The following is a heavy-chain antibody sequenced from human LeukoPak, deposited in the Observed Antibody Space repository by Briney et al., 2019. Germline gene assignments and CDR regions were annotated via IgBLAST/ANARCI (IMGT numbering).Heavy chain of an antibody. CDR2: INWGGGST. D-gene: IGHD3-3*01. CDR1: GFKLADYD. Sequence: PGGSLRLSCAASGFKLADYDIIWVRQAPGKGLEWDSAINWGGGSTSFADSAKGRFTISRDNAKNSLYLEMNSLRADDTAFYHCARGGYSFWSGYYSEPYYYMDVWGNGTTVTVSS. CDR3: ARGGYSFWSGYYSEPYYYMDV. V-gene: IGHV3-20*01. J-gene: IGHJ6*03.